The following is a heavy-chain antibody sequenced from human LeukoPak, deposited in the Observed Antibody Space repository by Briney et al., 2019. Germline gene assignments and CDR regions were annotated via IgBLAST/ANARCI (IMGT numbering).Heavy chain of an antibody. V-gene: IGHV1-2*02. CDR1: GYTFTGYY. J-gene: IGHJ4*02. D-gene: IGHD5-24*01. CDR3: ARDGGVREMATIPPGY. CDR2: INPNSGGT. Sequence: ASVKVSCKASGYTFTGYYMHWVRQAPGQGLEWMGWINPNSGGTNYAQKFQGRVTMTRDTSISTAYMELSRLRSNDTAVYYCARDGGVREMATIPPGYWGQGTLVTVSS.